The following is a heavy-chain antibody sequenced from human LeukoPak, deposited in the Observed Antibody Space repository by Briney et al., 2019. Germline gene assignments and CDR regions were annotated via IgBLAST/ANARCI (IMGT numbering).Heavy chain of an antibody. Sequence: TGGSLRLSCAASRFTFSSYAMSWVRQAPGKGLEWVSAISDSAGSTYYADSVKGRFTISRDNSKNTLYLQMNSLRAEDTAFYYCARGGGYCSRSNCDGASLWGQGTLVTVSS. V-gene: IGHV3-23*01. CDR2: ISDSAGST. CDR1: RFTFSSYA. CDR3: ARGGGYCSRSNCDGASL. J-gene: IGHJ4*02. D-gene: IGHD2-2*01.